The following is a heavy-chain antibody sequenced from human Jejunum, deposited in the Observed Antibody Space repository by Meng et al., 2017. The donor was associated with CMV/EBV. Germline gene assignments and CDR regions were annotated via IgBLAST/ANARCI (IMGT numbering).Heavy chain of an antibody. D-gene: IGHD1-26*01. J-gene: IGHJ4*02. CDR3: ARALQVGVAGRGASGY. V-gene: IGHV4-39*01. Sequence: ITRTSYYWDWIRHSPGKGLEWIGTIYYDGTTYYHPSLKSRVTISVDSSKNQFSLSLTSVTAADTAVYYCARALQVGVAGRGASGYWGQGSLGTVSS. CDR2: IYYDGTT. CDR1: ITRTSYY.